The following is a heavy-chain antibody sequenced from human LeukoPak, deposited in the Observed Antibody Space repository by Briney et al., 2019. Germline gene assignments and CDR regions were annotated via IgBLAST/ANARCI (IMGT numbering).Heavy chain of an antibody. D-gene: IGHD6-6*01. CDR3: ARDSLPPGIAARRSYWFDP. CDR1: GFTFSSYS. Sequence: GGSLRLSCAASGFTFSSYSMNWVRQAPGKGLEWVSSISSSSSYIYYADSVKGRFTTSRDNAKNSLYLQMNSLRAEDTAVYYCARDSLPPGIAARRSYWFDPWGQGTLVTVSS. CDR2: ISSSSSYI. V-gene: IGHV3-21*01. J-gene: IGHJ5*02.